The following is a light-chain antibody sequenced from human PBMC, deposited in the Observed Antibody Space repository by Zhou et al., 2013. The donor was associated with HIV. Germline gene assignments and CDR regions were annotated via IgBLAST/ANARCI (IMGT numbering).Light chain of an antibody. Sequence: EIVMTQSPATLSVSPGERATLSCRASQSVSSNLAWYQQEPGQAPRLLIYGASTRATGIPSRFSGGGSGTDFTLTISSLQSEDFAVYYCQQYYTWRTFGQGTRVETK. V-gene: IGKV3-15*01. J-gene: IGKJ1*01. CDR2: GAS. CDR1: QSVSSN. CDR3: QQYYTWRT.